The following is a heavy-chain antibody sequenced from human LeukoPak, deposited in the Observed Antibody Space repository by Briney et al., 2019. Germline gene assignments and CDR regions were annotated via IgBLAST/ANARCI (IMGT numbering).Heavy chain of an antibody. Sequence: ASVKVSCKASGYTLTSYYMHWVRQAPGQGLEWMGIINPSGGSTSYAQKFQGRVTMTRDTSTSTVYMELSSLRSEDTAVYYCFGELYISGLGLGAFDIWGQGTMVTVSS. CDR2: INPSGGST. CDR1: GYTLTSYY. CDR3: FGELYISGLGLGAFDI. V-gene: IGHV1-46*01. J-gene: IGHJ3*02. D-gene: IGHD3-10*01.